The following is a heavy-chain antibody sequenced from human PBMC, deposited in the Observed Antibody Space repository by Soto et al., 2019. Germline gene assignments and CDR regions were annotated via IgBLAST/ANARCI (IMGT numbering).Heavy chain of an antibody. J-gene: IGHJ6*02. CDR3: ATPSRRYGYVLSDYYYYGMDV. CDR2: ISGSGGST. V-gene: IGHV3-23*01. CDR1: GFTFSSYA. D-gene: IGHD5-18*01. Sequence: GGSLRLSCAASGFTFSSYAMSWVRQAPGKGLEWVSAISGSGGSTYYADSVKGRFTISRDNSKNTLYLQMNSLRAEDTAVYYCATPSRRYGYVLSDYYYYGMDVWGQGTTVTVSS.